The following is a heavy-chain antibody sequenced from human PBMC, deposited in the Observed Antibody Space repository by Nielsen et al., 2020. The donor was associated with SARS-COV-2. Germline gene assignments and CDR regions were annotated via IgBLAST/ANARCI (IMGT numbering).Heavy chain of an antibody. D-gene: IGHD6-19*01. J-gene: IGHJ4*02. CDR3: AKDGHSSGWYGAPHY. CDR2: ISWNSGSI. Sequence: SLKISCAASGFTFDDYAMHWVRQAPGKGLEWVSGISWNSGSIGYADSVKGRFTISRDNAKNSLYLQMNSLRAEYTALYYCAKDGHSSGWYGAPHYWGQVTLVTVSS. CDR1: GFTFDDYA. V-gene: IGHV3-9*01.